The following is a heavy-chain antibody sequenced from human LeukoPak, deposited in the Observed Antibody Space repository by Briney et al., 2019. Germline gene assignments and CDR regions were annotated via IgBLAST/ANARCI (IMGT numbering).Heavy chain of an antibody. CDR1: GGTFSSYA. Sequence: SVKVSCKASGGTFSSYAVSWVRQAPGQGLEWMGGIIPIFDTPNYAQKFQGRVTITADGSTSTAYMELSSLRSEDTAVYYCARVPKMSTELSGLYYFDLWGQGTLVTVSS. CDR2: IIPIFDTP. D-gene: IGHD5-24*01. CDR3: ARVPKMSTELSGLYYFDL. V-gene: IGHV1-69*13. J-gene: IGHJ4*02.